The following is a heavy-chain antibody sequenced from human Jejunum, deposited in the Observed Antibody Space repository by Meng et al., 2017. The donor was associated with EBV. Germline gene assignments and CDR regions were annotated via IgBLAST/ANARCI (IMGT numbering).Heavy chain of an antibody. J-gene: IGHJ4*02. CDR1: GFTFSSSA. CDR2: LSGSAGST. Sequence: VQLLASSGRLVQPGAALRLSCAASGFTFSSSAMSWVRQAPGQGLEWVSVLSGSAGSTYYADSVKGRFTISRDTSNNTLYLQMNSLRAEDTAIYYCAKLLKYWGQGTLVTVSS. CDR3: AKLLKY. V-gene: IGHV3-23*01.